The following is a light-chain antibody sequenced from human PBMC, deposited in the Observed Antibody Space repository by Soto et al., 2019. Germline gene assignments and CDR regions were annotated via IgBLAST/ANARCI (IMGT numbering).Light chain of an antibody. Sequence: QSALTQPASLSGSPGQSITISCTGTSSDIGAYDYVSWFQQHPGKAPKLMISEVNNRPSGVSYRFSGSKSANTASLTISGLQADDEADYYCSSYTTSNTWLFGGGTKLTVL. J-gene: IGLJ3*02. CDR2: EVN. CDR1: SSDIGAYDY. CDR3: SSYTTSNTWL. V-gene: IGLV2-14*01.